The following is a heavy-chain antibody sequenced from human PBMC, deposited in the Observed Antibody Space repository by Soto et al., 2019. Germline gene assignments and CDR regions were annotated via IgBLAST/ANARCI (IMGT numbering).Heavy chain of an antibody. D-gene: IGHD5-12*01. J-gene: IGHJ6*02. V-gene: IGHV3-30-3*01. CDR1: GFTFSSYA. CDR2: ISYDGSNK. CDR3: ARTEDIVATTTYYYYAMGV. Sequence: GGSLRLSCAASGFTFSSYAMHWVRQAPGEGLEWVAVISYDGSNKYYADSVKGRFTISRDNSKNTLYLQMNSLRAEDTAVYYCARTEDIVATTTYYYYAMGVWGQGTTVTVSS.